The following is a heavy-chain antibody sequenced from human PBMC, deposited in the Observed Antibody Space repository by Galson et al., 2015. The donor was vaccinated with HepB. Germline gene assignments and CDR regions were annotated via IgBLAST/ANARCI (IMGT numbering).Heavy chain of an antibody. Sequence: SLRLSCAASGLTFSSFAMRWVRQAPGTGLVGVSMIVGSGTGTQYSDSVKGRFTISRDNSKNTLYLQMDSLRGEDTAVYYCAKNKGAGPHYNYCMDVWGKGTTVTVSS. V-gene: IGHV3-23*01. J-gene: IGHJ6*03. CDR2: IVGSGTGT. CDR1: GLTFSSFA. CDR3: AKNKGAGPHYNYCMDV. D-gene: IGHD1-26*01.